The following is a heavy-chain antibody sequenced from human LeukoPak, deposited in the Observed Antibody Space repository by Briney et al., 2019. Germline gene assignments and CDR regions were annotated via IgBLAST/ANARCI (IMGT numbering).Heavy chain of an antibody. V-gene: IGHV1-8*01. Sequence: ASVKVSCKASGYTFTSYDINWVRPATGQVLEWMGWMNPNSGNTGYAQKFQGRVTMTRNTSISTAYMELSSLRSEDTAVYYCAREGHIAARPGYWGQGTLVTVSS. CDR3: AREGHIAARPGY. CDR1: GYTFTSYD. J-gene: IGHJ4*02. CDR2: MNPNSGNT. D-gene: IGHD6-6*01.